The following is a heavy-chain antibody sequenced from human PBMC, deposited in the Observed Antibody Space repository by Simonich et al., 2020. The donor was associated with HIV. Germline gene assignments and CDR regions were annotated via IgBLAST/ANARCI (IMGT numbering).Heavy chain of an antibody. D-gene: IGHD6-13*01. CDR3: ARVPSEQQLDPFDY. V-gene: IGHV3-33*08. CDR2: LWYDGTSK. Sequence: ESGGGVVQPGRSLRLACAASGFTFSNYAMHGVRQAPAKGLGWVAGLWYDGTSKFYADSVKGRFTISRDNSKNTLYLQMNSLRAEDTAVYYCARVPSEQQLDPFDYWGQGTLVTVSS. J-gene: IGHJ4*02. CDR1: GFTFSNYA.